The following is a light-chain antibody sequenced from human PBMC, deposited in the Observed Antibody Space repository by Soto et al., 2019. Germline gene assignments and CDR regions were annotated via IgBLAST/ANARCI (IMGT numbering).Light chain of an antibody. CDR1: QSISNW. Sequence: DIQMTQSPSTLSASVGDRVTITCRASQSISNWLAWYQQKPGKAPNLLIYDASSLESGVPSRFSGSGSGTEFTLTISSLRPDDFATSYCQQYNNYPWTVGQGTKVDSK. CDR2: DAS. V-gene: IGKV1-5*01. CDR3: QQYNNYPWT. J-gene: IGKJ1*01.